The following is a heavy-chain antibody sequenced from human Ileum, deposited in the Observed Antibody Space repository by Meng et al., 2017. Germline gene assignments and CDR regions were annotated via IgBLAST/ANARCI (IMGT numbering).Heavy chain of an antibody. CDR3: ARDKGSGSSDEESGFDY. Sequence: GESLKISCAASGFTFSSYEMNWDRQAPGKGLEWVSYISTSGTTIDYADSVKGRFTISRDNAQNSLFLQMNSLRAEDTAVYFCARDKGSGSSDEESGFDYWGQGTLVTVSS. J-gene: IGHJ4*02. D-gene: IGHD6-19*01. V-gene: IGHV3-48*03. CDR2: ISTSGTTI. CDR1: GFTFSSYE.